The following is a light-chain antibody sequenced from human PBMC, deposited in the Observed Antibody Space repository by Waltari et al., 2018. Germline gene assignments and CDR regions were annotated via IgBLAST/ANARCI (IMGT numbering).Light chain of an antibody. CDR3: QQRSNWPPYT. CDR1: QSVSSY. Sequence: ELVLTPSPATLSSSPGERATLYCRASQSVSSYLAWYQQKPGQAPTLLIYDASNRAPGSPARFSGSGSGTDFTLTISSLEPEDFAVYYCQQRSNWPPYTFGQGTKLEIK. CDR2: DAS. V-gene: IGKV3-11*01. J-gene: IGKJ2*01.